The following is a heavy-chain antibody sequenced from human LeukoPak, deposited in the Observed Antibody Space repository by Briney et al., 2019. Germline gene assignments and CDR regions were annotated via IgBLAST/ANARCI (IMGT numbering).Heavy chain of an antibody. J-gene: IGHJ5*02. Sequence: GGSLRLSCAASGFTFSSYSMNWVRQAPGKGLEWVSSISSSSSYIYYADSVKGRFTISRDNAKNSLYLQMNSLRAEDTAVYYCAREMQWLGAENWFDPWGQGTLVTVSS. CDR3: AREMQWLGAENWFDP. V-gene: IGHV3-21*01. D-gene: IGHD6-19*01. CDR1: GFTFSSYS. CDR2: ISSSSSYI.